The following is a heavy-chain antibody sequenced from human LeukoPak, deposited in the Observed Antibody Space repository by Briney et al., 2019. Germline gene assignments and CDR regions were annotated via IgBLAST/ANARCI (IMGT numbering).Heavy chain of an antibody. V-gene: IGHV3-23*01. CDR3: AKADEVVVVTASFDS. J-gene: IGHJ4*02. D-gene: IGHD2-21*02. CDR2: ISGFSGST. CDR1: GFTFNNYA. Sequence: PGGSLRLSCAASGFTFNNYAMSWVRQAPGKGLECVSGISGFSGSTYYTDSVKGRFTISRDNSRNTLYLQMMSLRADDTAIYYCAKADEVVVVTASFDSWGQGTLLTVSS.